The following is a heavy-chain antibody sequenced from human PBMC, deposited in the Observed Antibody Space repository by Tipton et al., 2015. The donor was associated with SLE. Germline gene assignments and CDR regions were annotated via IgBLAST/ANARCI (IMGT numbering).Heavy chain of an antibody. CDR2: IYYSGST. D-gene: IGHD3-10*01. CDR3: ARRLAGSGHGAFDI. Sequence: TLSLTCTVSGGSISSGGYYWSWIRQHPGKGLEWIGYIYYSGSTYYNPSLKSRVTISVDASKNQFSLKLSSVTAADTAVYYCARRLAGSGHGAFDIWGKGTMVTVSS. CDR1: GGSISSGGYY. V-gene: IGHV4-31*03. J-gene: IGHJ3*02.